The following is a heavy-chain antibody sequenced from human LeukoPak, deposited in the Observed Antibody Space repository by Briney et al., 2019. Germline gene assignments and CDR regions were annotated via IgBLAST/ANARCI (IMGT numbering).Heavy chain of an antibody. J-gene: IGHJ4*02. CDR3: ARSVSGSYDY. CDR1: GFTFSSYW. Sequence: PGGSLRLSCAASGFTFSSYWMHWVRQAPGKGLVWVSRIKNDGSGTTYADSVKGRFIISRDNAKNTLHLQMNSLRAEDTAVYYCARSVSGSYDYRGQGTLVTVSS. CDR2: IKNDGSGT. D-gene: IGHD1-26*01. V-gene: IGHV3-74*01.